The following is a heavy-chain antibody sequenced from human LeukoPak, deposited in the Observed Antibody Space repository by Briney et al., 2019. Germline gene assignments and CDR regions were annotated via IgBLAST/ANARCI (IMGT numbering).Heavy chain of an antibody. J-gene: IGHJ3*02. CDR2: INWNGGST. Sequence: GGSLRLSCAASGFTFDDYGMSWVRQAPGKGLEWVSGINWNGGSTGYADSVKGRFTISRDNAKKSLYLQMNSLRVEDTALYYCAILQGDSSLSFDAFDIWGQGTRVTVSS. V-gene: IGHV3-20*04. CDR1: GFTFDDYG. D-gene: IGHD3-22*01. CDR3: AILQGDSSLSFDAFDI.